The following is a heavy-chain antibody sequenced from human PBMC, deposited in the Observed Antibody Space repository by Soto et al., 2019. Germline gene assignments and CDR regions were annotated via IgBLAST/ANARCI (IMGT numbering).Heavy chain of an antibody. Sequence: SETPSLTCAVSGGCISSYYWSWIRQPPGKGLEWIGYIYYSGSTNYNPSLKSRVTISVDTSKNQFSLKLTSVTAADTAVYYCARSRYTSGWWTPPFDYWGQGTLVTVSS. CDR3: ARSRYTSGWWTPPFDY. J-gene: IGHJ4*02. D-gene: IGHD6-19*01. CDR1: GGCISSYY. CDR2: IYYSGST. V-gene: IGHV4-59*01.